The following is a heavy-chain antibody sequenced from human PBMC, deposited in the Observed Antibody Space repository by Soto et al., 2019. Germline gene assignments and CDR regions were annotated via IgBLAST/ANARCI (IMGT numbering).Heavy chain of an antibody. V-gene: IGHV1-69*04. CDR1: GGTFSSYT. Sequence: SVKVSCKASGGTFSSYTISWVRQAPGQGLEWMGRIIPILGIANYAQKFQGRVTITADKSTSTAYMGLRSLRSDDTAVYYCARDYSNRKYDYWGQGTLVTVSS. CDR3: ARDYSNRKYDY. D-gene: IGHD4-4*01. CDR2: IIPILGIA. J-gene: IGHJ4*02.